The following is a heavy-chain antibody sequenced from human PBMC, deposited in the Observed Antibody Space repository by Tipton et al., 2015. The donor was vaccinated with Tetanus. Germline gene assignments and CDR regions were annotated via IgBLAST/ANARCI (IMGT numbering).Heavy chain of an antibody. D-gene: IGHD4-17*01. CDR1: GGSISSGDYF. Sequence: LRLSCSVSGGSISSGDYFWSWIRQLPGKGLECLGNFHHSGSTYYDPSLKSRVTISVDTSRKQFSLRLSSVTAADTAVYYCARRDWGDPDANFDYWGQGTLVTVSS. V-gene: IGHV4-30-4*08. J-gene: IGHJ4*02. CDR2: FHHSGST. CDR3: ARRDWGDPDANFDY.